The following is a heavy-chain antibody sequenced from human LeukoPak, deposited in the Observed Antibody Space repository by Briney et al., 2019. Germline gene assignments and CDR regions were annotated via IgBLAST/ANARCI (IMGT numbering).Heavy chain of an antibody. D-gene: IGHD2-2*02. V-gene: IGHV4-38-2*02. CDR3: AREGIVVVPAAISWFDP. CDR1: GYSISSGYY. CDR2: IYHSGST. J-gene: IGHJ5*02. Sequence: SETLSLTCTVSGYSISSGYYWGWIRPPPGKGLEWIGSIYHSGSTYYNPSLKSRVTISVDTSKNQFSLKLSSVTAADTAVYYCAREGIVVVPAAISWFDPWGQGTLVTVSS.